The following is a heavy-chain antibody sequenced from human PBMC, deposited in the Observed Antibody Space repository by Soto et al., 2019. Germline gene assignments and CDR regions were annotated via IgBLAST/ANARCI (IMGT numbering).Heavy chain of an antibody. CDR1: GGSVSSGDYY. CDR2: IYYSGST. D-gene: IGHD5-18*01. V-gene: IGHV4-61*08. Sequence: SETLSLTXTVSGGSVSSGDYYWSWIRQPPGKGLEWIGYIYYSGSTNYNPSLKSRVSISLDTSKNQFSLRLTSVTAAGTAVYYCARIPVDTYMINWFDPWGQGTLVTVSS. J-gene: IGHJ5*02. CDR3: ARIPVDTYMINWFDP.